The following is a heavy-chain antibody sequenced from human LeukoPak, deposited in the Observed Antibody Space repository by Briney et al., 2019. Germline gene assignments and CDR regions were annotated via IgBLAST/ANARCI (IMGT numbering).Heavy chain of an antibody. CDR1: GVSISSGGYY. J-gene: IGHJ4*02. V-gene: IGHV4-61*08. CDR3: ARRRGGTDVFDY. D-gene: IGHD1-1*01. Sequence: SQTLSLTCTVSGVSISSGGYYWSWIRQPPGKGLEWIGYIYYSGSTNYNPSLKSRVTISVDTSKNQFSLKLSSVTAADTAVYYCARRRGGTDVFDYWGQGTLVTVSS. CDR2: IYYSGST.